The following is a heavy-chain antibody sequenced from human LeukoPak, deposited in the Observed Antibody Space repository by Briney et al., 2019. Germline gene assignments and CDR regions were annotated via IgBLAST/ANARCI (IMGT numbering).Heavy chain of an antibody. V-gene: IGHV3-33*01. Sequence: GGSLRLSCAASGFTFSTYGMHWVRQAPGKGLEWVTVIWHDGSHKDYADSVMGRFTISRDNSKNTLYLQMNDLRAEDTAMYYCVRGWGSNVYASAFDVWGQGTMVTVSS. CDR2: IWHDGSHK. CDR3: VRGWGSNVYASAFDV. J-gene: IGHJ3*01. D-gene: IGHD3-16*01. CDR1: GFTFSTYG.